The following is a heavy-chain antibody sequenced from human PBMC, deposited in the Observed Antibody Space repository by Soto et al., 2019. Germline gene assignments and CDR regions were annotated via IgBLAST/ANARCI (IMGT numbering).Heavy chain of an antibody. D-gene: IGHD2-15*01. J-gene: IGHJ4*02. CDR1: GGTFSSYT. CDR3: ARAYCSGGSCFKSHFDY. CDR2: IIPILGIA. Sequence: SVKVSCKASGGTFSSYTISWVRQAPGQGLEWMGRIIPILGIANYAQKFQGRVTITADKSTSTAYMELSSLRSEDTAVYYCARAYCSGGSCFKSHFDYWGQGTLVTVSS. V-gene: IGHV1-69*02.